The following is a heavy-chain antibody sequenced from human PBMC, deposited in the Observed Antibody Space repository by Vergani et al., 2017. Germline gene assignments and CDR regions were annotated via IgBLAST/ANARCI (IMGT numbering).Heavy chain of an antibody. CDR3: VSGELYARDHCGVDV. J-gene: IGHJ6*02. V-gene: IGHV1-69*12. CDR2: TIPAFGSI. Sequence: QVQVVQSGAEVKKPGSSVKVSCKASGGIFNDYGFSWVRQAPGQGLEWMGGTIPAFGSINYAQKFQDRVSMIADASTRTVYMELRSLRAEDTAVYYCVSGELYARDHCGVDVWGRGTTVTVSS. CDR1: GGIFNDYG. D-gene: IGHD2-2*01.